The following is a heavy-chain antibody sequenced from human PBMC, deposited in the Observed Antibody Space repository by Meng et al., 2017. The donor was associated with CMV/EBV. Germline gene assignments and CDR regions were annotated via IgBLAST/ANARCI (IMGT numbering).Heavy chain of an antibody. V-gene: IGHV4-34*01. J-gene: IGHJ5*02. CDR2: INHSGST. CDR1: GGSFSGCD. Sequence: GQAQQWGAGLLKPSQTLSLTCAVYGGSFSGCDWSWIRQPPGKGLEWIGEINHSGSTNYNPSLKSRVTISVDTSKNQFSLKLSSVTAADTAVYYCARGVGGWFDPWGQGTLVTVSS. CDR3: ARGVGGWFDP. D-gene: IGHD1-26*01.